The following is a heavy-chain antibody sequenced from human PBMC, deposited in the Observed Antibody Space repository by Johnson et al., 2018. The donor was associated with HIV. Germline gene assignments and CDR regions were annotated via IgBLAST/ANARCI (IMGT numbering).Heavy chain of an antibody. V-gene: IGHV3-30*02. D-gene: IGHD6-13*01. CDR1: GFTFSSYG. CDR3: AREQELIGERAFDI. J-gene: IGHJ3*02. CDR2: IRYDGSNT. Sequence: QVQLVESGGGLVQPGGSLRLSCPASGFTFSSYGMHWVRQAPGKGLEWVAFIRYDGSNTYYADSVKGRFTISRDNSKNTLYLQMNSLRAEDTAVYYCAREQELIGERAFDIWGQGTMVTVSS.